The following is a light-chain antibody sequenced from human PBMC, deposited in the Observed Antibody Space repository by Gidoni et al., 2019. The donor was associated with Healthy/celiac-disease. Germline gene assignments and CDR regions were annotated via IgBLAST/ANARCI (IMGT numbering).Light chain of an antibody. CDR2: DAS. CDR3: QQYNSYQNT. J-gene: IGKJ2*01. V-gene: IGKV1-5*01. CDR1: QSISSW. Sequence: DIQMTQSPSTLSASVGDRVTITCRASQSISSWLAWYQQKPGKAPKLLIYDASSLESGVPSRFSGSGSGTEFTLTISSLQPDDFATYYCQQYNSYQNTFGQXTKLEIK.